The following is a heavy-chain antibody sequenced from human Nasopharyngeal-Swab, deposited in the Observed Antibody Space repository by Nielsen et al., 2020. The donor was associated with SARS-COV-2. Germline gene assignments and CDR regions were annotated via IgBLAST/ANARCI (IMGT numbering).Heavy chain of an antibody. Sequence: ESLKISCTVSGGSISSYYWSWIRQPPGKGLEWIGYIYYSGSTNYNPSLKSRVTISVDTSKNQFSMKLSSVTAADTAVYYCARGEPYSSSPYMDYWGQGTLVTVSS. J-gene: IGHJ4*02. D-gene: IGHD6-13*01. CDR3: ARGEPYSSSPYMDY. CDR1: GGSISSYY. CDR2: IYYSGST. V-gene: IGHV4-59*08.